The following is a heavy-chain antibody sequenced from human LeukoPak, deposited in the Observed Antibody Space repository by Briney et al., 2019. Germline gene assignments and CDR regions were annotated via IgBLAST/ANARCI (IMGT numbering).Heavy chain of an antibody. J-gene: IGHJ4*02. CDR1: GFTFSTYW. CDR2: IKGDESAR. V-gene: IGHV3-7*01. D-gene: IGHD1-26*01. CDR3: ARDVGGSLDY. Sequence: GGSLRLSCAASGFTFSTYWMAWVRQAPGKGLEWVANIKGDESARHEADSVKGRFTISRDNAQNSVYLQMSSLRGEDTAVYYCARDVGGSLDYWGQGTLVTVSS.